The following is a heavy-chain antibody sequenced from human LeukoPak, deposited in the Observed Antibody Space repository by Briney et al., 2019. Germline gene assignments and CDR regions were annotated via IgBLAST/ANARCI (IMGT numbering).Heavy chain of an antibody. CDR1: GFTFSDYY. CDR3: AGVYYDSSGYDY. CDR2: ISSSGSTI. V-gene: IGHV3-11*01. D-gene: IGHD3-22*01. Sequence: GGSLRLSCAAFGFTFSDYYMSWIRQAPGKGLEWVSYISSSGSTIYYADSVKGRFTISRDNAKNSLYLQMNSLRAEDTAVYYCAGVYYDSSGYDYWGQGTLVTVSS. J-gene: IGHJ4*02.